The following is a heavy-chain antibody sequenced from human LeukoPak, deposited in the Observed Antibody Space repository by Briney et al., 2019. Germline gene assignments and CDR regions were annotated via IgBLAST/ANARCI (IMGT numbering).Heavy chain of an antibody. CDR3: AKDPRPDSSGYWY. V-gene: IGHV3-33*06. Sequence: GGSLRLSCAASGFTFSSCGMHWVRQAPGKGLEGVAVIWYDGSNKYYADSVKGRFTISRDNSKNTLYLQMNSLRAEDTAVYYCAKDPRPDSSGYWYWGQGTLVTVSS. CDR2: IWYDGSNK. J-gene: IGHJ4*02. D-gene: IGHD3-22*01. CDR1: GFTFSSCG.